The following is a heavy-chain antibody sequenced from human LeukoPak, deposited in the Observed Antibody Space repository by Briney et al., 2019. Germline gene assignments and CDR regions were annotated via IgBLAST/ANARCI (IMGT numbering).Heavy chain of an antibody. CDR3: ARVADGYYFDY. CDR1: GYTFTGYY. J-gene: IGHJ4*02. D-gene: IGHD6-25*01. V-gene: IGHV1-2*02. Sequence: ASVKVSCKASGYTFTGYYIHWVRQAPGQGLEWMGWVNPNSGGTNYAQKFQGRVTMTSDTSISTVYMELSRLTSDDTAVYHCARVADGYYFDYWGQGTLVTVSS. CDR2: VNPNSGGT.